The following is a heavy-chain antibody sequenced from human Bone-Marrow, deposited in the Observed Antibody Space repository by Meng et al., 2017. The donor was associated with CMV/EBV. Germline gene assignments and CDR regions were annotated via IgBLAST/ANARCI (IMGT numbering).Heavy chain of an antibody. CDR3: AREWEWAVLQDFNYGMDA. CDR1: GGTFSSYT. V-gene: IGHV1-69*04. Sequence: SVKVSCKASGGTFSSYTISWVRQAPGQGLEWMGRIIPILGIANYAQKFQGRVTITADKSTSTAYMELSSLRSEDTAVYYCAREWEWAVLQDFNYGMDAWGQGTTVTVSS. D-gene: IGHD1-26*01. J-gene: IGHJ6*02. CDR2: IIPILGIA.